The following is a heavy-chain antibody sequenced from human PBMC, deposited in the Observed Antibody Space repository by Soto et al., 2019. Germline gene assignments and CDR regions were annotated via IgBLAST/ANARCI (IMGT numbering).Heavy chain of an antibody. V-gene: IGHV4-30-2*01. J-gene: IGHJ6*02. D-gene: IGHD3-16*01. CDR2: IYHAGST. CDR1: GDSMSSGGYS. CDR3: ARVSLGGGGYYYGMDV. Sequence: QLQLQESGSGLVKPSQTLSLTCTVSGDSMSSGGYSWSWIRQPPGKGLEWIGYIYHAGSTYYNPSLQSRVTLSLDRSKNQFSLKLSSVTAADPAGYYCARVSLGGGGYYYGMDVWGQGTTVTVSS.